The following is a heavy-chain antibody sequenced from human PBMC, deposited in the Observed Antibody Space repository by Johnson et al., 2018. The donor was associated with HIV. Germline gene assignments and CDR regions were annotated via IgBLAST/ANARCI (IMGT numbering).Heavy chain of an antibody. J-gene: IGHJ3*02. D-gene: IGHD3-10*01. CDR2: ISGSDHST. CDR3: VKDRGRPGTPAAFDM. V-gene: IGHV3-23*04. CDR1: AFTFSSND. Sequence: VQLVESGGGLVQPGGSLRLSCGASAFTFSSNDMKWVRQAPGKGLEWVSPISGSDHSTYYADSVRGRFPISRDNSKSTLYLQMNSLRVEDTAVYYCVKDRGRPGTPAAFDMWGHGTMVTVSS.